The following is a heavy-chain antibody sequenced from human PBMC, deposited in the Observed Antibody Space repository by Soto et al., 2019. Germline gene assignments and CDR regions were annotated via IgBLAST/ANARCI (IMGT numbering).Heavy chain of an antibody. CDR1: GFTFSGSA. D-gene: IGHD2-21*01. CDR3: ATHTRDGYNDEYYFDY. V-gene: IGHV3-73*02. CDR2: IRNKTNSHAT. Sequence: EVQLVESGGGLVQPGGSLTLSCAASGFTFSGSAMLWVRQASGKGLEWVGRIRNKTNSHATEDPASVKVRFTISRDDSKNTAYLQMNSLKAEDTAVYYCATHTRDGYNDEYYFDYWGRGTLVTVSS. J-gene: IGHJ4*02.